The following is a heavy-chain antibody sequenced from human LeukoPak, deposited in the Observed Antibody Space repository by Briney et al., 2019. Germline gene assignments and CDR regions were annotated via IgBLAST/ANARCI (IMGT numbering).Heavy chain of an antibody. CDR2: INTDGSST. CDR1: GFTFSSYA. D-gene: IGHD1-26*01. Sequence: GGSLRLSCAASGFTFSSYAMNWVRQAPGKGLVWVSRINTDGSSTNYADSVKGRFTVSRDNAKNTLYLQMNSLRAEDTAVYYCARVIGWDEPFDIWGQGTMVTVSS. CDR3: ARVIGWDEPFDI. J-gene: IGHJ3*02. V-gene: IGHV3-74*01.